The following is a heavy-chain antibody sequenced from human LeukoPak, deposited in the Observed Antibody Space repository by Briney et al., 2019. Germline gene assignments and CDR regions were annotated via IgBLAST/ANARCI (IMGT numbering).Heavy chain of an antibody. CDR2: FSPENGEA. D-gene: IGHD6-6*01. Sequence: GASVKVSCKVSGYTLSEVSMHWVRQPPGKGLEWMGGFSPENGEAVYAQKFQGRVTMTEHTSTDTATMDLSSLRSEDTAVYFCATYLSSSSSLFDYWGQGTLITVSS. CDR1: GYTLSEVS. CDR3: ATYLSSSSSLFDY. V-gene: IGHV1-24*01. J-gene: IGHJ4*02.